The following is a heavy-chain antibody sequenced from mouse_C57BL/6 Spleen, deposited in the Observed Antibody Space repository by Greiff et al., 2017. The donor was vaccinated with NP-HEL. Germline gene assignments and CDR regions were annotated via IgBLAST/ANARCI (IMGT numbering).Heavy chain of an antibody. V-gene: IGHV1-55*01. J-gene: IGHJ1*03. Sequence: QVQLQQPGAELVKPGASVKMSCKASGYTFTSYWITWVKQRPGQGLEWIGDIYPGSGSTNYNEKFKSKATLTVDTSSSTAYMQLSSLTSEDSAVYYCARRNYYSNYWYFDVWGTGTTVTVSS. CDR2: IYPGSGST. CDR3: ARRNYYSNYWYFDV. D-gene: IGHD2-5*01. CDR1: GYTFTSYW.